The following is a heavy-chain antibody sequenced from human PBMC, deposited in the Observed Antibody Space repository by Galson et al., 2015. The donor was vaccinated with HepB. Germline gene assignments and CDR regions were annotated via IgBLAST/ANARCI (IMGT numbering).Heavy chain of an antibody. Sequence: SLRLSCAASGFTFSNAWMYWVRQAPGKGLEWVGRIKSKTDGGTTDYAAPVKGRFTISRDDSKNTLYLQMNSLKTEDTAVYYCTTVLGQWLVMRGMDVWGQGTTVTVSS. D-gene: IGHD6-19*01. J-gene: IGHJ6*02. V-gene: IGHV3-15*07. CDR1: GFTFSNAW. CDR2: IKSKTDGGTT. CDR3: TTVLGQWLVMRGMDV.